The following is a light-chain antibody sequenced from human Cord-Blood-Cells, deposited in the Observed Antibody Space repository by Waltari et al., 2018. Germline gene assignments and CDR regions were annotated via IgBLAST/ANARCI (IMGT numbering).Light chain of an antibody. Sequence: QSALTQPASVSGSPGQSITISCTGTSSDVGSYNLVSWYQQHPGKAPKLMIYEGSKRPSGVSNRFSGSKSGNTASLTSSGLQAEDEADYYCCSYAGRSNVVFGGGTKLTVL. CDR3: CSYAGRSNVV. V-gene: IGLV2-23*01. CDR2: EGS. J-gene: IGLJ2*01. CDR1: SSDVGSYNL.